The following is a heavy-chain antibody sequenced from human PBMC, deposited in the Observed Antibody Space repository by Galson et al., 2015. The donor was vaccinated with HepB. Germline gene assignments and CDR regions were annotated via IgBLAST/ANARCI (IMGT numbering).Heavy chain of an antibody. J-gene: IGHJ4*02. Sequence: LSLTCTVSGYSISSGYYWGWIRQPPGKGLEWIGSFYHSGSTYYNPSLKSRVTISVDTSKNQFSLKLSSVTAADTAVYYCARVGDTALALDYWGQGTLVTVSS. CDR1: GYSISSGYY. V-gene: IGHV4-38-2*02. D-gene: IGHD5-18*01. CDR2: FYHSGST. CDR3: ARVGDTALALDY.